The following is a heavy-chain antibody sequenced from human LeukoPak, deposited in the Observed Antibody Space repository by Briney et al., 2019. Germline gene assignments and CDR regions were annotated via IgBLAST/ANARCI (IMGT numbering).Heavy chain of an antibody. CDR2: IYYSGNT. V-gene: IGHV4-30-4*08. J-gene: IGHJ4*02. CDR1: GGSISSGDYY. D-gene: IGHD6-13*01. CDR3: ARVTGGIAAGY. Sequence: PSQTLSLTGTVSGGSISSGDYYWSWIRQPPGKGLEWIGYIYYSGNTYYNPSLKSRVTISVDTSKNQFSLKLISVTAADTAVYYCARVTGGIAAGYWGQGTLVTVSS.